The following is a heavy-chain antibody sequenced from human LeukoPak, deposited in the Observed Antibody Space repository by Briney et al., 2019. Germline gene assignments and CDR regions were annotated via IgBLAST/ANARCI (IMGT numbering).Heavy chain of an antibody. CDR1: GFTFSSYA. CDR3: AKDRSSSFSGFLEY. Sequence: QPGGSLRLSCAASGFTFSSYAMNWVRQAPGKGLEWVSAMSYSGSSTYYADSVKGRFTISRHNSKNTLYLQMNSLRAEDTAVYYCAKDRSSSFSGFLEYWGQGTLVTVSS. J-gene: IGHJ4*02. D-gene: IGHD6-6*01. CDR2: MSYSGSST. V-gene: IGHV3-23*01.